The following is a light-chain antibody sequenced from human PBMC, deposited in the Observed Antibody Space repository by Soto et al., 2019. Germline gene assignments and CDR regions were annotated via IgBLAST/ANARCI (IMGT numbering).Light chain of an antibody. J-gene: IGKJ5*01. Sequence: AIQVTQSPSSLSASVGDTVTITCRASQGISSALAWYQQKPGKVPRLLIYDVFNLQSGVLSRFSGSGSGTDCTLTISRLQSEDFAIYYCQQLETYPLTFGQGTRLEVK. CDR1: QGISSA. CDR3: QQLETYPLT. V-gene: IGKV1-13*02. CDR2: DVF.